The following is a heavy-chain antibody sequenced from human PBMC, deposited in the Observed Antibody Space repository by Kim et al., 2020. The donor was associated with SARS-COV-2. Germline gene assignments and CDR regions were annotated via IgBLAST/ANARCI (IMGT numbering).Heavy chain of an antibody. J-gene: IGHJ5*02. Sequence: GGSLRLSCTASGFTFNSYTMNWVRQAPGKGLEWVSSISSTSNYFYYADSVKGRFTISRDNAKSSLFLQMNSLRAEDTAVYYCAKGGNYDILTGYGAWGQG. CDR2: ISSTSNYF. CDR1: GFTFNSYT. CDR3: AKGGNYDILTGYGA. D-gene: IGHD3-9*01. V-gene: IGHV3-21*01.